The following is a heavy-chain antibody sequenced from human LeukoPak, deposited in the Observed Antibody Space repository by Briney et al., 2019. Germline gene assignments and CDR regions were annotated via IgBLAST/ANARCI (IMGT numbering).Heavy chain of an antibody. V-gene: IGHV1-69*13. CDR3: ARKAYYDSSGYSPLSYYYYGMDV. J-gene: IGHJ6*02. CDR2: IIPIFGTA. Sequence: ASVKVSCKASGGTFSSYAISWVRQAPGQGLEWMGGIIPIFGTANYAQKFQGRVTITADESMSTAYMELSSLRSEDTAVYYCARKAYYDSSGYSPLSYYYYGMDVWGQGTTVTVSS. CDR1: GGTFSSYA. D-gene: IGHD3-22*01.